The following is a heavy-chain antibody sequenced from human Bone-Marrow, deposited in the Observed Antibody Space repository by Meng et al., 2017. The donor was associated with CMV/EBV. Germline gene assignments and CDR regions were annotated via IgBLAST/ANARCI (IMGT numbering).Heavy chain of an antibody. J-gene: IGHJ4*02. D-gene: IGHD2-2*01. CDR3: ARERQDVVVPAAIDY. CDR2: IRYDGSNK. CDR1: GFTFSSYG. Sequence: GESLKISCAASGFTFSSYGMHWVRQAPGKGLEWVAFIRYDGSNKYYADSVKGRFTISRDNSKNTLYLQMNSLRAEDTAVYYCARERQDVVVPAAIDYWGQGTLITVSS. V-gene: IGHV3-30*02.